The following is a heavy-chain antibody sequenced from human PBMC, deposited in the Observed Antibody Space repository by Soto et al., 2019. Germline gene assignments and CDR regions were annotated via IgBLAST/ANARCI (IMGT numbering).Heavy chain of an antibody. D-gene: IGHD3-3*01. CDR3: ARTATIFGVVIPYYFDY. Sequence: ASVKVSCKASGYTFTSYAMHWVRQAPGQRFEWMGWINAGNGNTKYSQKFQGRVTITRDTSASSAYMELSSLRSEDTAVYYCARTATIFGVVIPYYFDYWGQGTLVTVSS. J-gene: IGHJ4*02. CDR2: INAGNGNT. CDR1: GYTFTSYA. V-gene: IGHV1-3*01.